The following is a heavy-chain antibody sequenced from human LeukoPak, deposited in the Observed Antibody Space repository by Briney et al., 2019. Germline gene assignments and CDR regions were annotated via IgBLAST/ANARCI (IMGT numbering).Heavy chain of an antibody. CDR3: ARDWFHAIDY. CDR2: ISSSGSSI. D-gene: IGHD2/OR15-2a*01. V-gene: IGHV3-11*04. CDR1: GFTFSDYY. Sequence: GGSLRLSCAASGFTFSDYYMSWIRQAPGKGLEWVSYISSSGSSISYADSVKGRFTISRDNAKNTLYLQMNSLRAEDTAVYYCARDWFHAIDYWGQGTLVTVSS. J-gene: IGHJ4*02.